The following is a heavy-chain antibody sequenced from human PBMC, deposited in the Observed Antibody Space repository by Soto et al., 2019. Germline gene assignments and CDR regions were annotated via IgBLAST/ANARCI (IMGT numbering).Heavy chain of an antibody. Sequence: GGSLRLSCAASGFTFSSYSMNWVRQAPGRGLEWVSSISSSSSYIYYADSVKGRFTISRDNAKNSLYLQMNSLRAEDTAVYYCARKILRKGPGGPYYYCGMDVWGQGTTVTVSS. V-gene: IGHV3-21*01. CDR2: ISSSSSYI. D-gene: IGHD2-15*01. CDR1: GFTFSSYS. CDR3: ARKILRKGPGGPYYYCGMDV. J-gene: IGHJ6*02.